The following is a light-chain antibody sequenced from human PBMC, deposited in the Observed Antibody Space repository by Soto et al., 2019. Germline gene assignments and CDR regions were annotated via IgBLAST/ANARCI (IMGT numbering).Light chain of an antibody. Sequence: EIVMTQSPATLSVSPGERATLSCRASRSVSINVAWYQQRPGQPPRLLISAASTRATGTPARFSGSGSGTEFTLTISSLQSEDSATYYCQQLNSYPLTFGPGTNVDIK. CDR2: AAS. CDR3: QQLNSYPLT. J-gene: IGKJ3*01. V-gene: IGKV3-15*01. CDR1: RSVSIN.